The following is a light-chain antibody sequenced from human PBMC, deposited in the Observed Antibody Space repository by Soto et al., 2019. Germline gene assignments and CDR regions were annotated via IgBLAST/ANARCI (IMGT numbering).Light chain of an antibody. CDR1: QSVSNNY. CDR3: QQRSDWPWT. CDR2: GAS. Sequence: EIVLAQSPGTLSLSPGERATLSCRASQSVSNNYLAWYQQKPGQAPRLLIYGASNRATGIPDRFSGSGSGTDFTLTISSLEPEEFAVYYCQQRSDWPWTVGQGTQVDIK. J-gene: IGKJ1*01. V-gene: IGKV3D-20*02.